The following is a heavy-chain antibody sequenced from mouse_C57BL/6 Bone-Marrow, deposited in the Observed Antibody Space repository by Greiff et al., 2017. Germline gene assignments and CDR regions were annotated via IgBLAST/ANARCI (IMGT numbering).Heavy chain of an antibody. V-gene: IGHV1-82*01. Sequence: QVQLQQSGPELVKPGASVKISCKASGYAFSSSWMNWVKQRPGKGLEWIGRIYPGDGDTNYNEKFKGKATLTADKSSSTAYMQLSSLTSEDSAVYFCAIIDNYHYYAMDYWGQGTSVTVSS. CDR1: GYAFSSSW. CDR3: AIIDNYHYYAMDY. CDR2: IYPGDGDT. J-gene: IGHJ4*01. D-gene: IGHD1-1*01.